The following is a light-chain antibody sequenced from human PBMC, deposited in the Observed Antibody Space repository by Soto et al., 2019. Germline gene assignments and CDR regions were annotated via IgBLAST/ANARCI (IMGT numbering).Light chain of an antibody. CDR3: QQYNSYWIT. J-gene: IGKJ5*01. CDR2: AAS. V-gene: IGKV1-8*01. CDR1: QGISSY. Sequence: AIRMTQSPSSFSASTGDRVTITCRASQGISSYLAWYQQKPGKAPKLLIYAASTLQSGVPSRFSGSGSGTEFTLTISSLQPDDFATYYCQQYNSYWITFGQGTRLEIK.